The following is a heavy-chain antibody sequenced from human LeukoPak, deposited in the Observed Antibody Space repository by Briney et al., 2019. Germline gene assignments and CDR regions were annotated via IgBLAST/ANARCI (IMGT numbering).Heavy chain of an antibody. D-gene: IGHD5-18*01. CDR2: ISYDGSNK. V-gene: IGHV3-30*18. J-gene: IGHJ4*02. CDR1: GFTFSSYG. CDR3: AKDRAPYSYGYFDY. Sequence: PGGSLRLSCAASGFTFSSYGMHWVRQAPGKGLEWVAVISYDGSNKYYADSVKGRFTISRDNSKNTLYLQMNSRRAEDTAVYYCAKDRAPYSYGYFDYWGQGTLVTVSS.